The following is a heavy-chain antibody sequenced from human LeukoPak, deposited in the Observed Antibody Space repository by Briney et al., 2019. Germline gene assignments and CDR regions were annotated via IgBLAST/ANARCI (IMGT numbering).Heavy chain of an antibody. CDR3: ARERETDGFDY. D-gene: IGHD1-26*01. CDR1: GGSISSRNW. J-gene: IGHJ4*02. Sequence: PSETLSLTCTVSGGSISSRNWWSWVRQPPGKGLEWIGEMYHSGSINYNPSLKSRVTISVDISKNQFSLKLSSVTAADTAVYYCARERETDGFDYWGQGTLVTVSS. V-gene: IGHV4-4*02. CDR2: MYHSGSI.